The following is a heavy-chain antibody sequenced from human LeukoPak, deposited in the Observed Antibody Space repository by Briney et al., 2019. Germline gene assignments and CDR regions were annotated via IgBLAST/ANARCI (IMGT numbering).Heavy chain of an antibody. V-gene: IGHV1-18*01. CDR2: ISAYNGNT. CDR1: CYTFTSYG. Sequence: ASVKVSCKASCYTFTSYGISWVRQAPGQGLEWMGWISAYNGNTNYAQKLQGRVTMTTDTSTSTAYMELRSLRSDDTAVYYCARDIAAAGHFDYWGQGTLVTVSS. J-gene: IGHJ4*02. D-gene: IGHD6-13*01. CDR3: ARDIAAAGHFDY.